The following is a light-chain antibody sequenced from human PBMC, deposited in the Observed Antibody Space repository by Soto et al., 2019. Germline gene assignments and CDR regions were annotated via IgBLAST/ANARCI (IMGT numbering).Light chain of an antibody. J-gene: IGKJ4*01. CDR2: AAS. V-gene: IGKV1-39*01. Sequence: DIQMTQSPSSLSASVGDRVTITCRASQSISSYLNWYQQKAGKAPKLLIYAASNLQGGVPSRFSGSGSGTDFTLTISSLQPEDFATYFCQQSYSSLELTFGGGTEVEIK. CDR1: QSISSY. CDR3: QQSYSSLELT.